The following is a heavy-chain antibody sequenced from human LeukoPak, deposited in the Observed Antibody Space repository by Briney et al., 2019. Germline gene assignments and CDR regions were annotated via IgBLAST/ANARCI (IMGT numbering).Heavy chain of an antibody. CDR3: ARALGSGRNDYHYYGMDV. V-gene: IGHV3-13*01. CDR2: IGTAGDT. D-gene: IGHD3-10*01. CDR1: GFTFSSYD. J-gene: IGHJ6*02. Sequence: GGSLRLSCAASGFTFSSYDMHWVRQATGKGLEWVSAIGTAGDTYYPGSVKGRFTISRENAKNSLYLQMNSLRAGDTAVYYCARALGSGRNDYHYYGMDVWGQGTTVTVSS.